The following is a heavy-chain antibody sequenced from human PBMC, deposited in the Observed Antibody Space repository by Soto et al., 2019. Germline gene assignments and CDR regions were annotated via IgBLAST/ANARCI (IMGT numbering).Heavy chain of an antibody. D-gene: IGHD2-2*01. J-gene: IGHJ3*01. CDR1: GYSFTSYW. V-gene: IGHV5-51*01. Sequence: GESLKISCKGSGYSFTSYWIGWVRQMPGKGLEWMGIVFPADSNTRYSPSFQGQVTISADKSISTAYLQWNSLQASDTAMYYCARHRLSTWDAFDLWGQGTMVTVS. CDR3: ARHRLSTWDAFDL. CDR2: VFPADSNT.